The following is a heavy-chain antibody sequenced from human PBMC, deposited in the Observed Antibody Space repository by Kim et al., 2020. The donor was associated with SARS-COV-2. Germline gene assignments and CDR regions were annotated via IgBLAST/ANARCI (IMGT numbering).Heavy chain of an antibody. D-gene: IGHD6-13*01. V-gene: IGHV4-59*09. CDR3: ARGNIAATVDDAFDI. Sequence: SGSTNYSPSLKSRVTMSVDTSKNQFSLKLNSVTAADTAVYYCARGNIAATVDDAFDIWGQGTMVTVSS. CDR2: SGST. J-gene: IGHJ3*02.